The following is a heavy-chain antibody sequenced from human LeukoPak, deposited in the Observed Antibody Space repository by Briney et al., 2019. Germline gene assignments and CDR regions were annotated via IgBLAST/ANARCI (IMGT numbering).Heavy chain of an antibody. CDR1: GYSFTGYF. CDR2: INPNSGGT. J-gene: IGHJ6*02. D-gene: IGHD3/OR15-3a*01. Sequence: ASVKLSCKASGYSFTGYFIHWVRQAPGQGLEWVGWINPNSGGTNYAQKFQGWVTMTRDTSISTAYMELSRLRSDDTAVYYCARELTVGLYGMDVWGQGTTVIVSS. V-gene: IGHV1-2*04. CDR3: ARELTVGLYGMDV.